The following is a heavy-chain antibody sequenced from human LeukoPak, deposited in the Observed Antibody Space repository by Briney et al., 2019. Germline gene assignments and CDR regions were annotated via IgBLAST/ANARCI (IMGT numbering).Heavy chain of an antibody. V-gene: IGHV3-21*01. Sequence: PGGSLRLSCVVSGFTFNKYAMSWVRQAPGKGLEWVSSISSSSSYIYYADSVKGRFTISRDNAKNSLYLQMNSLRAEDTAVYYCARKAGAAAVPDYWGQGTLVTVSS. CDR1: GFTFNKYA. CDR3: ARKAGAAAVPDY. CDR2: ISSSSSYI. D-gene: IGHD6-13*01. J-gene: IGHJ4*02.